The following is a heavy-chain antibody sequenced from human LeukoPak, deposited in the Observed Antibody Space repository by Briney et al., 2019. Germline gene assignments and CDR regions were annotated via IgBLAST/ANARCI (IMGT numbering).Heavy chain of an antibody. D-gene: IGHD6-13*01. V-gene: IGHV4-4*07. Sequence: PSETLSLTCTVSGGSISSYYWSWIRQPPGKGLEWIGRIYTSGSTNYNPSLKSRVTISVDTSKNQFSLKLTSVTAADTAVYYCARDRYSSSWRYFQHWGQGTLVTVSS. CDR1: GGSISSYY. J-gene: IGHJ1*01. CDR2: IYTSGST. CDR3: ARDRYSSSWRYFQH.